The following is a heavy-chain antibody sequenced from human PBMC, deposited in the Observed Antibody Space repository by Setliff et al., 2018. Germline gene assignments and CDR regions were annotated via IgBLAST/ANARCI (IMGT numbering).Heavy chain of an antibody. J-gene: IGHJ6*03. V-gene: IGHV3-21*01. Sequence: PGESLKISCAASGFTFSTYAMNWVRQAPGKGLEWVTAISSSSTYIFYADSVKGRFTISRDNARNALYLQMNSLRAEDTAVYFCAREHPPGAFSYMDVWGKGTTVTVSS. CDR2: ISSSSTYI. CDR3: AREHPPGAFSYMDV. CDR1: GFTFSTYA.